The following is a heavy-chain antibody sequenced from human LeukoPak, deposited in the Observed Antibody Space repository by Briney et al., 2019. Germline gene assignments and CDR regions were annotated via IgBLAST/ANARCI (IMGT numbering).Heavy chain of an antibody. CDR1: GGTFSGYA. CDR2: TIPIFGTA. J-gene: IGHJ4*02. V-gene: IGHV1-69*05. CDR3: ARARNHGITGTTTPPLY. D-gene: IGHD1-7*01. Sequence: SVKVSCKASGGTFSGYAISWVRQAPGQGLEWMGGTIPIFGTANYAQKFQGRVTITTDESTSTAYMELSSLRSEDTAVYYCARARNHGITGTTTPPLYWGQGTLVTVSS.